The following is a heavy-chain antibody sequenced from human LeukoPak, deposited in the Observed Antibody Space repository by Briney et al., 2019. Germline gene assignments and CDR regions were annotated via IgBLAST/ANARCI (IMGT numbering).Heavy chain of an antibody. V-gene: IGHV4-39*02. CDR2: IDYSGNT. D-gene: IGHD7-27*01. CDR1: GDSISRSGYY. J-gene: IGHJ4*02. CDR3: TRDMGNWVIDY. Sequence: SETLSLTCSVSGDSISRSGYYWGWIRQPPGQGLEWLLTIDYSGNTYYNPSLRSRVTISIDTSMNHFSLKVNSVTAADTAVYYCTRDMGNWVIDYWGQGTLVTVSS.